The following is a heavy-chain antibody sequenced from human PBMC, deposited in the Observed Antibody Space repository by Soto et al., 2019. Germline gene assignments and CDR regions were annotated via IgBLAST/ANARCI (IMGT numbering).Heavy chain of an antibody. D-gene: IGHD3-3*01. CDR2: INHSGST. V-gene: IGHV4-34*01. CDR1: GGSFSGYY. Sequence: PSETLSLTCAVYGGSFSGYYWSWIRQPPGKGLEWIGEINHSGSTNYNPSLKSRVTISVDTSKNQFSLKLSSVTAADTAVYYRARVGITIFGVVIERGWFDPWGQGTLVTVSS. J-gene: IGHJ5*02. CDR3: ARVGITIFGVVIERGWFDP.